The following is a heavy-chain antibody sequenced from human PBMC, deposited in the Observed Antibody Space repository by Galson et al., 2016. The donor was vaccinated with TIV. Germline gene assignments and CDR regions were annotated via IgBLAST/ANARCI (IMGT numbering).Heavy chain of an antibody. Sequence: SLRLSCAASGFTFSSYRMNWVRQAPGKGLEWVSSITSSGNHIYYADSLKGRLTISSDNARNSLYLQMNSLRAEDTAVYYCAREGYCSGGTCYSAYYGMDVWGQGTTVTVSS. D-gene: IGHD2-15*01. CDR2: ITSSGNHI. CDR3: AREGYCSGGTCYSAYYGMDV. J-gene: IGHJ6*02. CDR1: GFTFSSYR. V-gene: IGHV3-21*01.